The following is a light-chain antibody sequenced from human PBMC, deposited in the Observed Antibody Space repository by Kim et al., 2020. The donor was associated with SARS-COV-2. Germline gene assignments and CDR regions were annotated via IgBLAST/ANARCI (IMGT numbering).Light chain of an antibody. CDR3: QQRNNWQTGLT. CDR1: QSVSSY. CDR2: DAS. J-gene: IGKJ4*01. Sequence: EIVLTQSPATLSLSPGERATLSCRASQSVSSYLAWYQQKPGQAPRLLIYDASNRATGIPARFSGSGSGTDFTLTISSLEPEDFAIYYCQQRNNWQTGLTFGGRRKMDIK. V-gene: IGKV3-11*01.